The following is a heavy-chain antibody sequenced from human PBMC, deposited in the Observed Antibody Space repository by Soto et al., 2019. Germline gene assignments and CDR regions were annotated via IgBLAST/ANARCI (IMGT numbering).Heavy chain of an antibody. V-gene: IGHV4-61*08. D-gene: IGHD1-26*01. CDR1: GGSVSSGDYY. CDR2: IYYSGNT. J-gene: IGHJ4*02. Sequence: SETLSLTCTVSGGSVSSGDYYWSWIRQPPGKGLEWIGYIYYSGNTNYNPSLKSRVIISVDTSKNLFSLKLTSVTAADTAVYFCARGSINVGAQVNDCWGQGTLVTVSS. CDR3: ARGSINVGAQVNDC.